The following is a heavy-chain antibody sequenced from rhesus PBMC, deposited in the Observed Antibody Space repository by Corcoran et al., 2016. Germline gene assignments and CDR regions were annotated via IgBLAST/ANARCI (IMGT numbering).Heavy chain of an antibody. CDR2: INPYNGNT. J-gene: IGHJ2*01. CDR3: ARDPSITMIVVITQKWYFDL. Sequence: QVQLVQSGAEVKKPGSSVKVSCKASGYTLTDYFMHWVRQAPRQGLEWMGWINPYNGNTKYAQKFQCRFTMTRDTSTSTAYMELSSLRSEETAVYYCARDPSITMIVVITQKWYFDLWGPGTPITICS. V-gene: IGHV1S2*01. CDR1: GYTLTDYF. D-gene: IGHD3-28*01.